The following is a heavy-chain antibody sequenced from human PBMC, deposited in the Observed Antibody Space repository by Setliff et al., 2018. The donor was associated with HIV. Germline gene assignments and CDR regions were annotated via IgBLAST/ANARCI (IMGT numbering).Heavy chain of an antibody. J-gene: IGHJ4*02. V-gene: IGHV4-61*10. D-gene: IGHD2-15*01. CDR3: ARENGDCSGGACYFMLDS. CDR2: ICASGST. CDR1: GGSISSGSYY. Sequence: PSETLSLTCTVSGGSISSGSYYWSWIRQPAGKGLEWIGHICASGSTSYNPSLKSRVTISVDASNNQFSLELRSMTAADTAVYYCARENGDCSGGACYFMLDSWGQGTRVTVSS.